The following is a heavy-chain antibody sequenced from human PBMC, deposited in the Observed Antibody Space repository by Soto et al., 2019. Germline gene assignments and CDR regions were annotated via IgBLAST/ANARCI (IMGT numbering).Heavy chain of an antibody. D-gene: IGHD1-26*01. Sequence: SVKVSCKASGGTFSSYAISWVRQAPGQGLEWMGGIIPIFGTANYAQKFQGRVTITADESTSTAYMELSSLRSEDTAVYYCAKAPRWELNYFDYWGQGTLVTVSS. CDR1: GGTFSSYA. V-gene: IGHV1-69*13. J-gene: IGHJ4*02. CDR3: AKAPRWELNYFDY. CDR2: IIPIFGTA.